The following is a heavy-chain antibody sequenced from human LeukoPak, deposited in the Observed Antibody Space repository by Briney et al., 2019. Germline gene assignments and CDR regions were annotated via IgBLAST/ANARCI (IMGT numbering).Heavy chain of an antibody. J-gene: IGHJ4*02. Sequence: GGSLRLSRAASGFTVSTNYMTWVRQAPGKGLDWVSVVYSGGSTYYADSVKGRFTVSRDNSKNTLYLQMDSLRAEDTAMYYCAVIYSGTYYGMSYWGQGTLVTVSS. CDR3: AVIYSGTYYGMSY. CDR1: GFTVSTNY. V-gene: IGHV3-53*01. D-gene: IGHD1-26*01. CDR2: VYSGGST.